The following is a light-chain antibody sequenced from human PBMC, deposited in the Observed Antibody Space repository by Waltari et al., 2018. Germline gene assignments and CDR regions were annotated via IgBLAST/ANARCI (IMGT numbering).Light chain of an antibody. J-gene: IGLJ2*01. Sequence: QSVLTQPPSASGTPGQRVTLSCSGSSSNIGSNYVFWYQQLPGTAPKLRIYRNNQRPSGVPDRFSGSKSGTSASLAISGLRSEDEADYYCAAWDDSLSGRYVVFGGGTKLTVL. CDR1: SSNIGSNY. CDR2: RNN. CDR3: AAWDDSLSGRYVV. V-gene: IGLV1-47*01.